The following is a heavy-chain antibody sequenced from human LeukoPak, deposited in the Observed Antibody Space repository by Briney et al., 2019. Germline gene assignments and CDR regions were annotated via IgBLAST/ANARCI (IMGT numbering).Heavy chain of an antibody. CDR3: AKDRQQLANFDY. D-gene: IGHD6-13*01. CDR1: GFTFSSYG. J-gene: IGHJ4*02. CDR2: IRYDGSNK. V-gene: IGHV3-30*02. Sequence: GGSLRLSCAASGFTFSSYGMHWVRQAPGKGLGWVAFIRYDGSNKYYADSVKGRFTISRDNSKNTLYLQMNSLRAEDTAVYYCAKDRQQLANFDYWGQGTLVTVSS.